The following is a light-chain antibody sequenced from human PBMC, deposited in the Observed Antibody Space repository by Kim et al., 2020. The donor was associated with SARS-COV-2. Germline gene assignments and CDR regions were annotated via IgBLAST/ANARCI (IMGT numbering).Light chain of an antibody. Sequence: YPGERATLSCRASDSVSDNYLAWYQQKGGQAPRLLIYGTSSRASGIPDRFSGSGSGTDFTLTISGLEPEDSANYYCQQYETSPVSFGGGTKVDIK. CDR3: QQYETSPVS. V-gene: IGKV3-20*01. CDR2: GTS. J-gene: IGKJ4*01. CDR1: DSVSDNY.